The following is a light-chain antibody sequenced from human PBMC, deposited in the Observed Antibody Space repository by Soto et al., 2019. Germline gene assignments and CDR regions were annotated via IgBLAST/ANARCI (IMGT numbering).Light chain of an antibody. V-gene: IGKV1-33*01. Sequence: DIQMTQSPSSLSASVGDRVTITCQARQDISKYLNWYQQKPGKAPKLLIYDASNLERGVPSRFSGRGSGTDFTVTISSLQPEDIATYYFQQFGNLPLTFGGGTKVEIK. J-gene: IGKJ4*01. CDR1: QDISKY. CDR3: QQFGNLPLT. CDR2: DAS.